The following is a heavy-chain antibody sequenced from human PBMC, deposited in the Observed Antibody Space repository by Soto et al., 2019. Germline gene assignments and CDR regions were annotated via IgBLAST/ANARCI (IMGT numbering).Heavy chain of an antibody. D-gene: IGHD1-26*01. CDR3: TTSYGSWFSGSYYAHDAFDI. Sequence: GSLRLSCAASGFTFSNAWMNWVRQAPGKGLEWVGRIKGKTDGGTTDYAAPVKGRFTISRDDSKNTLYLQMNSLKTEDTAVYYCTTSYGSWFSGSYYAHDAFDIWGQGTMVTVSS. CDR2: IKGKTDGGTT. V-gene: IGHV3-15*07. CDR1: GFTFSNAW. J-gene: IGHJ3*02.